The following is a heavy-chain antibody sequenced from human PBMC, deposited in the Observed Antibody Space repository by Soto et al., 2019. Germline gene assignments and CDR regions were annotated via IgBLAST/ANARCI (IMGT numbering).Heavy chain of an antibody. CDR3: AHSAFGRETGPATFDY. Sequence: QITLKESGPTLVKPTQTLTLTCTFSGFSLSTSGVGVGWIRQPPGKALEWLALIYWDDDKRYSPSLKSRLTITKDTSKTQVVLTMTNMDPVDTATYYCAHSAFGRETGPATFDYWGQGTLVTVSS. CDR1: GFSLSTSGVG. CDR2: IYWDDDK. D-gene: IGHD6-25*01. V-gene: IGHV2-5*02. J-gene: IGHJ4*02.